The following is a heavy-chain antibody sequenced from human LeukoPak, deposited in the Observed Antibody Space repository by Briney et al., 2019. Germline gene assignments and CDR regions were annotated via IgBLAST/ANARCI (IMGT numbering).Heavy chain of an antibody. CDR1: GFTFSSYI. Sequence: GGSLRLSCAASGFTFSSYIMNWVRQAPGKGLEWVSAISAAGGATSYADSVKGRFTISRDNSKNTLFLQVNSLRAEDTAVYYCAKSGDYESGAYTPLAYWGQGTLVTVSS. V-gene: IGHV3-23*01. CDR2: ISAAGGAT. D-gene: IGHD3-22*01. J-gene: IGHJ4*02. CDR3: AKSGDYESGAYTPLAY.